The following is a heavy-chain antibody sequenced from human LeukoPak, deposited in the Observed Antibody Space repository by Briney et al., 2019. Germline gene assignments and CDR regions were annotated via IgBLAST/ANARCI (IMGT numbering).Heavy chain of an antibody. CDR1: GFTFNNYE. Sequence: GGSLRLSCAASGFTFNNYEMNWVRQAPGKGLEWVSYISNSGDIIYYVDSVKGRFTISRDNSKKTLYLQMNSLRAEDTAVYYCAKFLLWFGESPVDYWGQGTLVTVSS. CDR2: ISNSGDII. D-gene: IGHD3-10*01. CDR3: AKFLLWFGESPVDY. J-gene: IGHJ4*02. V-gene: IGHV3-48*03.